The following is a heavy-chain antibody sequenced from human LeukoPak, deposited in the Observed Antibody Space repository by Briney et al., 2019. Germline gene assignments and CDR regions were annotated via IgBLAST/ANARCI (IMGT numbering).Heavy chain of an antibody. D-gene: IGHD3-22*01. J-gene: IGHJ4*02. V-gene: IGHV4-34*01. Sequence: SETLSLTCAVYGGSFSGYYWSWMRQPPGKGLEWIGEINHSGSTNYNPSLKSRVSISVDTSKNQFALKLSSVTAADTAVYYCARVVEGYYDSGAMGYWGQGTLVTVSS. CDR3: ARVVEGYYDSGAMGY. CDR1: GGSFSGYY. CDR2: INHSGST.